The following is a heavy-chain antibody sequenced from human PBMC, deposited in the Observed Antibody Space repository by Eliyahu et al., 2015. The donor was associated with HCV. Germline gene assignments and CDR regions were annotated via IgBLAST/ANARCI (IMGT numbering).Heavy chain of an antibody. J-gene: IGHJ3*02. D-gene: IGHD5-12*01. CDR2: ICGSGGST. Sequence: EVQLLESGGGLVQRGGSLRLSCAASGLTFSXYAMXWVRQAPGKGLEWVSSICGSGGSTYYADSVKGRFTISRDNSKNTLYLQMSSLRADDTAVYYCAKYLRRAAGYDPGSAFDIWGQGTMVTVSS. CDR3: AKYLRRAAGYDPGSAFDI. V-gene: IGHV3-23*01. CDR1: GLTFSXYA.